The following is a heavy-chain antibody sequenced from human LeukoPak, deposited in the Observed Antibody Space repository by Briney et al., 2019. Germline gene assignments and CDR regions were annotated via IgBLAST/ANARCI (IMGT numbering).Heavy chain of an antibody. Sequence: ASVKVSCKPSGGTFSSYTISWVRQAPGQGLEWMGRIIPILGIANYAQKFQGRVTITADKSTSTAYMELSSLRSEDTAVYYCARDHADIVEVPAAILNPYNWFDPWGQGTLVTVSS. J-gene: IGHJ5*02. CDR1: GGTFSSYT. V-gene: IGHV1-69*04. D-gene: IGHD2-2*01. CDR2: IIPILGIA. CDR3: ARDHADIVEVPAAILNPYNWFDP.